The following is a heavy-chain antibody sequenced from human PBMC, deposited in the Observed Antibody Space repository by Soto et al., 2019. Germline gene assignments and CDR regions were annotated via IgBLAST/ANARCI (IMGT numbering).Heavy chain of an antibody. CDR2: IYYSGST. Sequence: SETLSLTCTVSGGSISSYYWSWIRQPTGKGLEWIGYIYYSGSTNYNPPLKSRVTISVDTSKNQFSLKLSSVTAADTAVYYCARNLGDCSGGSCYRWFDPWGQGTLVTVSS. CDR1: GGSISSYY. CDR3: ARNLGDCSGGSCYRWFDP. J-gene: IGHJ5*02. D-gene: IGHD2-15*01. V-gene: IGHV4-59*01.